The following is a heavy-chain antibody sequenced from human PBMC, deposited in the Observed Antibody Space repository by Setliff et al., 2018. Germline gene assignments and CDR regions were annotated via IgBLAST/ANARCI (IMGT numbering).Heavy chain of an antibody. CDR1: GDSITSTSHF. CDR2: IYYTGST. Sequence: SETLSLTCNVSGDSITSTSHFWAWIRQSPGKGLEWIADIYYTGSTNYNPSLKSRVTLSIDTSKNQFSLKINSVTAADTAVYYCARGHCSSGECPNYFDPWGQGTQVTVSS. J-gene: IGHJ5*02. D-gene: IGHD2-15*01. CDR3: ARGHCSSGECPNYFDP. V-gene: IGHV4-61*05.